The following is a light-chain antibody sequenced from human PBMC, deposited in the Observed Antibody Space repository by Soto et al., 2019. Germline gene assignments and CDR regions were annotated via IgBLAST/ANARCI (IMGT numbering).Light chain of an antibody. J-gene: IGKJ1*01. Sequence: DIQMTQSPSTLSASVGDRVSITCRASQSISRQLAWYQQKPGKAPNLLIYQASNLETGVPSRFTGSGSGIEFTLTISSLQPDDLATYCCRQYQSYLTFVQGTKVEVK. V-gene: IGKV1-5*03. CDR3: RQYQSYLT. CDR1: QSISRQ. CDR2: QAS.